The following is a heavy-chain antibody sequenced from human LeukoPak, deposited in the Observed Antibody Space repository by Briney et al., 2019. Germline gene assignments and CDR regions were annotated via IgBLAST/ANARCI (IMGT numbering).Heavy chain of an antibody. J-gene: IGHJ5*02. D-gene: IGHD1-26*01. Sequence: ASVKVSCKASSYTFTYYGISWVRQAPGQGLEWMGWISAYNGNTNYAQKFQGRVTMTTDTSTSTAYMELRSLRSDDTAVYYCGKDPGVGASPIDPWGQGTLVTVSS. V-gene: IGHV1-18*01. CDR2: ISAYNGNT. CDR3: GKDPGVGASPIDP. CDR1: SYTFTYYG.